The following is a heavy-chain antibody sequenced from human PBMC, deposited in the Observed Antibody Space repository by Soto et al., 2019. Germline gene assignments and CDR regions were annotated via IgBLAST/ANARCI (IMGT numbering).Heavy chain of an antibody. J-gene: IGHJ4*02. CDR3: ARDRLVGYNWNPVGFDY. CDR1: GFPFSSYA. CDR2: ISYDGSNK. V-gene: IGHV3-30-3*01. D-gene: IGHD1-20*01. Sequence: LRLSVEASGFPFSSYAMHWVLQAPGNGLEWVAVISYDGSNKYYADSVKGRFTISRDNSKNTLYLQMNSLRAEDTAVYYWARDRLVGYNWNPVGFDYWGQGTLVTVSA.